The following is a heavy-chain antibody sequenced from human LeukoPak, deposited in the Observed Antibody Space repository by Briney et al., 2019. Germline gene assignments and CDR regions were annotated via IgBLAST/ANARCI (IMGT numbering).Heavy chain of an antibody. CDR3: AADCSGGSCYFFPPNWFDP. J-gene: IGHJ5*02. Sequence: GGSLRLSCAASGFTFSSYAMSWVRQAPGKGLEWVSAISGSGGSTYYADSVKGRFTISRDNSKNTLYLQMNSLRAEDTAVYYCAADCSGGSCYFFPPNWFDPWGRGTLVTVSS. V-gene: IGHV3-23*01. D-gene: IGHD2-15*01. CDR1: GFTFSSYA. CDR2: ISGSGGST.